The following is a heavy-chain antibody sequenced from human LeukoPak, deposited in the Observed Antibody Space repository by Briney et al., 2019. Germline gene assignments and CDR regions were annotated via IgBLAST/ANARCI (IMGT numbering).Heavy chain of an antibody. D-gene: IGHD4-17*01. CDR2: IIPIFGTA. CDR3: ARDLGD. CDR1: GYTFTGYY. Sequence: GASVKVSCKASGYTFTGYYMHWVRQAPGQGLEWMGGIIPIFGTANYAQKFQGRVTITADESTSTAYMELSSLRSEDTAVYYCARDLGDWGQGTLVTVSS. V-gene: IGHV1-69*13. J-gene: IGHJ4*02.